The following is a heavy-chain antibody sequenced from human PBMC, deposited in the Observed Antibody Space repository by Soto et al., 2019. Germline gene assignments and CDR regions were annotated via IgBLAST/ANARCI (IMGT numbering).Heavy chain of an antibody. J-gene: IGHJ4*02. CDR2: ISYDGSNK. D-gene: IGHD5-12*01. Sequence: GGSLRLSCAASGFTFSSYGMHWVRQAPGKGLEWVAVISYDGSNKYYADSVKGRFTISRDNSKNTLYLQMNSLRAEDTAVYYCAKQHSGYEHYFDYWGQGTLVTVPQ. CDR1: GFTFSSYG. CDR3: AKQHSGYEHYFDY. V-gene: IGHV3-30*18.